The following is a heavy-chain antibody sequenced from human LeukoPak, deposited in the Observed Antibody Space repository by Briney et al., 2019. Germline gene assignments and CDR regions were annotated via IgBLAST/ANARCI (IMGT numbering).Heavy chain of an antibody. CDR3: AREWGWWELQRLYFDY. V-gene: IGHV3-74*01. D-gene: IGHD1-26*01. Sequence: PGGSLRLSCAASGFTFSSYWMHWVRQAPGKGLVWVSRINSDGSSTSYADSVKGRFTISRDNAKNTLYLQMNSLRAEDTAVYYCAREWGWWELQRLYFDYWGQGTLVTVSS. J-gene: IGHJ4*02. CDR1: GFTFSSYW. CDR2: INSDGSST.